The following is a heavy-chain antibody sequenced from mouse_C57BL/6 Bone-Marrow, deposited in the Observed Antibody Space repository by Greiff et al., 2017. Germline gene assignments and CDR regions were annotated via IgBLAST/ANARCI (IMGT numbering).Heavy chain of an antibody. Sequence: QVQLQQSGAELVRPGSSVKLSCKASGYTFTSYWMHWVKQRPIQGLEWIGNIDPSDSETHYNQKFKDKATLTVDKSSSTAYMQLSSLTSEASAVYDCARRDSSGYWFAYWGQGTLVTVSA. V-gene: IGHV1-52*01. CDR3: ARRDSSGYWFAY. CDR2: IDPSDSET. D-gene: IGHD3-2*02. J-gene: IGHJ3*01. CDR1: GYTFTSYW.